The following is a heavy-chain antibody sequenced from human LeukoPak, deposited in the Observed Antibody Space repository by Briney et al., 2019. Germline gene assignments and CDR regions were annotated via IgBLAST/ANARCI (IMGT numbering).Heavy chain of an antibody. Sequence: SVKVSCKASGGTFSSYAISWVRQAPGQGLEWMGGIIPIFGTANYAQKFQGRVTITADESTSTAHMELSSLRSEDTAVYYCASGWFGELTAHFDYWGQGTLVTVSS. J-gene: IGHJ4*02. CDR3: ASGWFGELTAHFDY. CDR2: IIPIFGTA. CDR1: GGTFSSYA. V-gene: IGHV1-69*13. D-gene: IGHD3-10*01.